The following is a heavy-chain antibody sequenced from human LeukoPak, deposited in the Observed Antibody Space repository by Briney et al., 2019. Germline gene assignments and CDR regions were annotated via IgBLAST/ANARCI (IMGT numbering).Heavy chain of an antibody. D-gene: IGHD3-3*01. CDR3: ARELRFLEWSYFDY. Sequence: ASVKVSCKASGYTFTGYYMHWVRQAPGQGLEWMGWINPNSGGTNYAQKFQGRVTMTRDTSISTAYMELSRLRSDDTAVYYCARELRFLEWSYFDYWAREPWSPSPQ. CDR2: INPNSGGT. CDR1: GYTFTGYY. V-gene: IGHV1-2*02. J-gene: IGHJ4*02.